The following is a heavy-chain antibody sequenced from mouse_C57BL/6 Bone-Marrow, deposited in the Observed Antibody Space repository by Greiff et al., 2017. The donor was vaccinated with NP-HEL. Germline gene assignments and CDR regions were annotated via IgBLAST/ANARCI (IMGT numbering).Heavy chain of an antibody. CDR3: ARDDYGSFDY. CDR2: SRNKANDYTT. D-gene: IGHD1-1*01. J-gene: IGHJ2*01. Sequence: EVMLVESGGGLVQSGRSLRLSCATSGFTFSDFYMEWVRQAPGKGLEWIAASRNKANDYTTEYSASVKGRFIVSRDTSQSILYLQMNALRAEDTAIYYCARDDYGSFDYWGQGTTLTVSS. CDR1: GFTFSDFY. V-gene: IGHV7-1*01.